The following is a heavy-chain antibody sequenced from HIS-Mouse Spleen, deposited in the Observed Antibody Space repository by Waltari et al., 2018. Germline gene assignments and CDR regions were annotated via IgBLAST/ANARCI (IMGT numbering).Heavy chain of an antibody. CDR3: ARSVRSSLRVFDY. V-gene: IGHV4-34*01. CDR2: INHSGST. Sequence: QVQLQQWGAGLLKPSGTLSLTCAVYGGSFIGYYWRVIRQPPGKGLEWIGEINHSGSTNYNPSLKSRVTISVDTSKNQFSLKLSSVTAADTAVYYCARSVRSSLRVFDYWGQGTLVTVSS. D-gene: IGHD6-19*01. CDR1: GGSFIGYY. J-gene: IGHJ4*02.